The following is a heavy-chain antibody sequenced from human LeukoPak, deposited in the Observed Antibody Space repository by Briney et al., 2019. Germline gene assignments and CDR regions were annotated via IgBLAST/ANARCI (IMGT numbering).Heavy chain of an antibody. CDR3: AREDGGPFDY. D-gene: IGHD2-15*01. V-gene: IGHV4-61*01. CDR2: IYYSGST. Sequence: SETLSLTCTVSGGSFSSGSYYWSWIRQPPGKGLEWIGYIYYSGSTNYNPSLKSRVTISVDTPKNQFSLKLSSVTAADTAVYYCAREDGGPFDYWGQGTLVTVSS. J-gene: IGHJ4*02. CDR1: GGSFSSGSYY.